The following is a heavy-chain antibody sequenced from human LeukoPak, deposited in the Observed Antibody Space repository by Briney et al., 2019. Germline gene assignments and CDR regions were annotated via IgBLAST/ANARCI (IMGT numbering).Heavy chain of an antibody. V-gene: IGHV3-7*01. D-gene: IGHD7-27*01. CDR3: ARDLNWETY. J-gene: IGHJ4*02. CDR1: GFTFSNFW. CDR2: IKMDATEK. Sequence: GGSLRLSCEVSGFTFSNFWMTWIRQAPGKGPEWVANIKMDATEKCYVDSVKGRFTISRDNAKNSLYLQMNSLRAEDTAVYYCARDLNWETYWGQGTLVSVSS.